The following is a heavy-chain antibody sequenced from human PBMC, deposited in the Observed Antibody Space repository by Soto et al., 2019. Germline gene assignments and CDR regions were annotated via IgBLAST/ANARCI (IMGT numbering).Heavy chain of an antibody. D-gene: IGHD2-15*01. CDR2: MYSSGSS. Sequence: QVQLQESGPGLVKPSETLSLICTVSGGSMTPDKWTWIRQSPGRGLEWIAYMYSSGSSSYNPSLKSRVTMSVDTSRNQFSLKLNSATAADTAVYYCAREWSGFDYWGQGILVTVSS. CDR3: AREWSGFDY. CDR1: GGSMTPDK. J-gene: IGHJ4*02. V-gene: IGHV4-59*01.